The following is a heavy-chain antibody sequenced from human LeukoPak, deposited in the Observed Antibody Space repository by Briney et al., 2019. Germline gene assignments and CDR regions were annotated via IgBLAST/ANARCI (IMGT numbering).Heavy chain of an antibody. Sequence: GGSLRLSCAASGFTFSSYAMSWVRQAPGKGLEWVSAISGSGGSTYYADSVKGRFTISRDNSKNTLYLQMNSLRAEDTAVYYCALMESGIPPYGMDVWGQGTTVTASS. V-gene: IGHV3-23*01. CDR2: ISGSGGST. CDR3: ALMESGIPPYGMDV. J-gene: IGHJ6*02. D-gene: IGHD3-10*01. CDR1: GFTFSSYA.